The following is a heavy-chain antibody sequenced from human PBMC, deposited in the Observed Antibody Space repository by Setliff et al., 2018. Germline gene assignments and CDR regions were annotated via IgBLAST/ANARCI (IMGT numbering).Heavy chain of an antibody. Sequence: LRLSCDASGFTLDDYYMTWIRQAPGKGLEWISYISSSGYTIYYANSVKGRFSISRDDALNSLFLEMNSLRVDDTAIYYCARGKDYSDGSGYPIFQHWGQGTPVTVSS. D-gene: IGHD3-22*01. CDR1: GFTLDDYY. V-gene: IGHV3-11*04. CDR3: ARGKDYSDGSGYPIFQH. J-gene: IGHJ1*01. CDR2: ISSSGYTI.